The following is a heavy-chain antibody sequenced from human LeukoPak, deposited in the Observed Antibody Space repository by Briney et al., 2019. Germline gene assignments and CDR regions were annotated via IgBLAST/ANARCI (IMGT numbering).Heavy chain of an antibody. CDR3: PRDKRYGGYSGYDGIDP. D-gene: IGHD5-12*01. Sequence: ASEKVSCKASGYTFTGYYMHWVRQAPGQGLEWMGWINPNSGGTNYAQKFQGRVTMTRDTSISTAYMELSRLRSDDTAVYYCPRDKRYGGYSGYDGIDPWGQGTLVTVSS. J-gene: IGHJ5*02. CDR2: INPNSGGT. V-gene: IGHV1-2*02. CDR1: GYTFTGYY.